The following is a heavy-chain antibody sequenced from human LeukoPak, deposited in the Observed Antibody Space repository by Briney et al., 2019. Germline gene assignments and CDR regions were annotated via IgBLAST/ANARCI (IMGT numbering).Heavy chain of an antibody. V-gene: IGHV3-30*18. D-gene: IGHD2-15*01. CDR3: AKQGSCSGGSCYAHHFDS. Sequence: PGRSLRLSCAVSGFTFRSYAMHWVRQAPGKGLEWVALISLDGSSKYYADSVKGRFTISRDNSKNTLYLQMNSLRAEDTAVYHCAKQGSCSGGSCYAHHFDSWGQGTLVTVSS. CDR1: GFTFRSYA. CDR2: ISLDGSSK. J-gene: IGHJ4*02.